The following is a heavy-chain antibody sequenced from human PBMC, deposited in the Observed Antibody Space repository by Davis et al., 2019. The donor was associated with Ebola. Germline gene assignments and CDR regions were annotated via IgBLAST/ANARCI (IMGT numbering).Heavy chain of an antibody. V-gene: IGHV3-21*01. J-gene: IGHJ4*02. Sequence: GESLKISCAASGFTFSSYSMSWVRQAPGKGLDWVSSITSSSTYIYFADSVKGRFAISRDNSKNTVYLQMNSLRPEETAVYYCARGLWDSYGSGLPKYFDIWGQGTSVTVAS. CDR3: ARGLWDSYGSGLPKYFDI. CDR1: GFTFSSYS. D-gene: IGHD3-10*01. CDR2: ITSSSTYI.